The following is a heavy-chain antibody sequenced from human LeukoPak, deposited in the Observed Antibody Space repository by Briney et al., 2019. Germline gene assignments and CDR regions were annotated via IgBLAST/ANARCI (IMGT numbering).Heavy chain of an antibody. V-gene: IGHV1-18*01. J-gene: IGHJ4*02. CDR2: ISTYNGNT. Sequence: ASVKVSSKASGYTFNIYGIIWVRQAPGQGLEWVGWISTYNGNTNYAPNIQDRVTMTTDTSTSTAYMELRSLRSDDTAVYYCGRALLGGSDIYTPFSYWGQGTLVTVSS. CDR3: GRALLGGSDIYTPFSY. CDR1: GYTFNIYG. D-gene: IGHD3-10*01.